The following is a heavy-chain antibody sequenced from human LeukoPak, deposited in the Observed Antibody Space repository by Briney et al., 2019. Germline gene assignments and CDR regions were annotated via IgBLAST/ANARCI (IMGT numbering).Heavy chain of an antibody. CDR3: AREGSTDFWSAYSVYYFDY. J-gene: IGHJ4*02. D-gene: IGHD3-3*01. Sequence: GGSLRLSCAASGFTFSSYSMNWVRQAPGKGLEWVSYISSNTIYYADSVKGRFTISRDNAKNSLYLQMNSLRAEDTAVYYCAREGSTDFWSAYSVYYFDYWGQGTLVTVSS. CDR2: ISSNTI. CDR1: GFTFSSYS. V-gene: IGHV3-48*01.